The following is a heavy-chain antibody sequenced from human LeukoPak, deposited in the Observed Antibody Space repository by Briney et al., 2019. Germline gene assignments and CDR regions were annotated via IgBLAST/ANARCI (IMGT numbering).Heavy chain of an antibody. Sequence: GGSLRLSCPASGFTFSSYWMHWVRQAPGKGLVWVSRINSDGSSTSYADSVKGRFTISRDNAKNTLYLQMNSLRAEDTAVDYCARLRPFWSSYVGNWFDPWGQGTLVTVSS. CDR3: ARLRPFWSSYVGNWFDP. D-gene: IGHD3-3*01. CDR1: GFTFSSYW. J-gene: IGHJ5*02. CDR2: INSDGSST. V-gene: IGHV3-74*01.